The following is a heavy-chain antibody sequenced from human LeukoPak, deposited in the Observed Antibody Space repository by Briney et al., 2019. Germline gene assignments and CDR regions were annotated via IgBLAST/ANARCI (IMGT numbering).Heavy chain of an antibody. CDR3: TIHSAGKYQLLSH. Sequence: EASVTLSCRASGDIFTDCYMLWVRQAPGQGLEWMGWINPNSGGTNYAQKFQGRVTRTTDKSISTAYMELSRLSSDDTAVYYCTIHSAGKYQLLSHWGQGTLVTVSS. J-gene: IGHJ4*03. D-gene: IGHD2-2*01. V-gene: IGHV1-2*02. CDR2: INPNSGGT. CDR1: GDIFTDCY.